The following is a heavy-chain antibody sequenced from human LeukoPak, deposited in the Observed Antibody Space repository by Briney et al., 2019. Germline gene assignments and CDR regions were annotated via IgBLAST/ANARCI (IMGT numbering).Heavy chain of an antibody. V-gene: IGHV4-4*02. J-gene: IGHJ3*02. CDR2: IYHSGST. Sequence: SGTLSLTCAVSGGSISSSNWWSWVRQPPGKGLEWIGEIYHSGSTNYNPSLKSRVTISVDKSKNQFSLKLSSVTAADTAVYYCARGDIVATRKTYDAFDIWGQGTMVTVSS. D-gene: IGHD5-12*01. CDR3: ARGDIVATRKTYDAFDI. CDR1: GGSISSSNW.